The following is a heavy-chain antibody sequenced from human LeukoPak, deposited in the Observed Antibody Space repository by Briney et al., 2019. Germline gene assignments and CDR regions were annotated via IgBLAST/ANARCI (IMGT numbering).Heavy chain of an antibody. CDR1: GFTFSSYS. CDR2: ISYDGRNT. Sequence: PGGSLRLSCAASGFTFSSYSMNWVRQAPGKGLEWVTLISYDGRNTYYADSVKGRFTISRDTTKNTLYLQMNSLRPEDTAVYYCARGHFDSSPITDWGQGTLVAVSS. D-gene: IGHD3-22*01. CDR3: ARGHFDSSPITD. V-gene: IGHV3-30*03. J-gene: IGHJ4*02.